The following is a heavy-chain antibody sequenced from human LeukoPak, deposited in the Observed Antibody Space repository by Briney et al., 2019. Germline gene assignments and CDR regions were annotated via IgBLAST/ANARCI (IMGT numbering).Heavy chain of an antibody. D-gene: IGHD3-3*01. CDR2: ISSSSSTI. CDR1: GFTFSSYG. CDR3: ARSGGAADFWSGNYYYYYMDV. V-gene: IGHV3-48*01. J-gene: IGHJ6*03. Sequence: GGSLRLSCAASGFTFSSYGMSWVRQAPGKGLEWVSYISSSSSTIYYADSVKGRFTISRDNAKNSLYLQVNSLRAEDTAVYYCARSGGAADFWSGNYYYYYMDVWGKGTTVTVSS.